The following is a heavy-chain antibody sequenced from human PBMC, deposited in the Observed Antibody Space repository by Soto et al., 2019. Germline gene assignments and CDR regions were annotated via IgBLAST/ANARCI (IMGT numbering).Heavy chain of an antibody. D-gene: IGHD6-19*01. CDR2: ISSSSSYI. V-gene: IGHV3-21*01. Sequence: GSLRLSCAASGFTFSSYSMNWVRQAPGKGLEWVSSISSSSSYIYYADSVKGRFTISRDNSKNTLYLQMNSLRAEDTAVYYCARDLRKRYSSGWYLDYWGQGTLVTVSS. CDR3: ARDLRKRYSSGWYLDY. J-gene: IGHJ4*02. CDR1: GFTFSSYS.